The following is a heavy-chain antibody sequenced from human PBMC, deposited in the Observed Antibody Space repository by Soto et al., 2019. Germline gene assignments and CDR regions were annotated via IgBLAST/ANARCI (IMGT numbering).Heavy chain of an antibody. CDR3: ARRHCSSTGCPGYYYYGMDV. CDR2: ISAYNGNT. CDR1: GYTFTSYG. J-gene: IGHJ6*02. V-gene: IGHV1-18*01. D-gene: IGHD2-2*01. Sequence: VASVKVSCKASGYTFTSYGSSWERQAPGQGLEWMGWISAYNGNTNYAQKLQGRVTMTTDTSTSTAYMELRSLRSDDTAVYYCARRHCSSTGCPGYYYYGMDVWGQGTTVSSSS.